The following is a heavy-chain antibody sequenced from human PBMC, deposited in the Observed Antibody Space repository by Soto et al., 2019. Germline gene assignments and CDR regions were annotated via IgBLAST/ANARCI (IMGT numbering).Heavy chain of an antibody. V-gene: IGHV4-39*01. CDR2: IYYSGST. J-gene: IGHJ6*02. CDR1: GGSISSSSYY. D-gene: IGHD6-13*01. Sequence: SETLSLTCTVSGGSISSSSYYWGWIRQPPGKGLEWIGSIYYSGSTYYNPSLKSRVTISVDTSKNQFSLKLSSVTAADTAVYYCASTKYSSSWYEGDYYGMDVWGQGTTVTVSS. CDR3: ASTKYSSSWYEGDYYGMDV.